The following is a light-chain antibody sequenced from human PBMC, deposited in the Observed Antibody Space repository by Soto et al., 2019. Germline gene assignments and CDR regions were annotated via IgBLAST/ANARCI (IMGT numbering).Light chain of an antibody. J-gene: IGLJ1*01. V-gene: IGLV2-11*01. CDR3: CSYARTTHV. CDR1: TSDIGGYKY. Sequence: QSALTQPPSVSGSPGQSVTISCTGTTSDIGGYKYVSWYQQLPGKAPKLMIFDVTKRPSGVPDRFSGSNSGNTASLTISGLQAEEEAIYYCCSYARTTHVFGTGTKLTVL. CDR2: DVT.